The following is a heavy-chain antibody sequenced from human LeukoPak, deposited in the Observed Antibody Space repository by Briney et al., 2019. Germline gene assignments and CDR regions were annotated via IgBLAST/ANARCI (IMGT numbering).Heavy chain of an antibody. CDR3: ALYCSSTSCRRGAFDC. V-gene: IGHV4-31*03. D-gene: IGHD2-2*01. J-gene: IGHJ4*02. Sequence: PSETLSLTCTVSGGSISSGGYYWSWIRQHPGKGLEWIGYIYYSGSTYYNPSLKSRVTISVDTSKNQFSLKLSSVTAADTAVYYCALYCSSTSCRRGAFDCWGQGTLVTVSS. CDR2: IYYSGST. CDR1: GGSISSGGYY.